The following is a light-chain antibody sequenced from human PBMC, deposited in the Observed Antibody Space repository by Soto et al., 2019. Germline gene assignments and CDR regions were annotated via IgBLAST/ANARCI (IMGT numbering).Light chain of an antibody. CDR2: GES. Sequence: EIVLTQSPGTLSLSPGERATLSCRASQSVSSSYLAWYQQKPGQAPRLLIYGESSRATAIPDRFSGSGSGTDFTHTISRLEPEDVAVYYCQQYGSSSFTFGPGTKVDIK. V-gene: IGKV3-20*01. CDR1: QSVSSSY. CDR3: QQYGSSSFT. J-gene: IGKJ3*01.